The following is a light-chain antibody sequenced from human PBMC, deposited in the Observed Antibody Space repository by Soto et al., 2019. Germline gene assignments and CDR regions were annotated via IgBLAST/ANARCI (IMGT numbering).Light chain of an antibody. V-gene: IGKV3-20*01. CDR2: DAS. J-gene: IGKJ1*01. CDR1: ESVSRN. Sequence: EVVMTQSPATLSVSPGERATLSFRASESVSRNLAWYQQKPGQAPRLLIYDASTRATGIPDRFSGGGSGTDFTLTISRLEPEDFAVYYCQQYGSSGTFGQGTKVDIK. CDR3: QQYGSSGT.